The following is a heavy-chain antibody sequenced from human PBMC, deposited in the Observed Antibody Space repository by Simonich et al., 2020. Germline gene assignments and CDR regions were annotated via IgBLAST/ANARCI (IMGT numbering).Heavy chain of an antibody. CDR1: GYTFTGYY. J-gene: IGHJ2*01. V-gene: IGHV1-2*02. D-gene: IGHD6-25*01. CDR2: IHPNSGGT. CDR3: ARGGLGHWYFDL. Sequence: QVQLVQSGAEVKKPGASVKVSCKASGYTFTGYYLHWVRQAPGQGLEGMGWIHPNSGGTNNAQKFQGRVTMTRDTSISTAYMELSRLRSDDTAVYYCARGGLGHWYFDLWGRGTLVTVSS.